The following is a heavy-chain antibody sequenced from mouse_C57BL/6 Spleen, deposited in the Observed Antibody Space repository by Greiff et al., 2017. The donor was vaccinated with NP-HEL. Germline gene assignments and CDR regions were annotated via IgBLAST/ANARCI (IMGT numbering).Heavy chain of an antibody. D-gene: IGHD1-1*01. Sequence: QVQLQQPGAELVKPGSSVQLSFPSSVSPFPLSFLPFFPPLPFPCLSWIGDIYPGSGSTNYNEKFKSKATLTVDTSSSTAYMQLSSLTSEDSAVYYCAKGITTVVARDWGQGTTLTVSS. CDR3: AKGITTVVARD. CDR1: VSPFPLSF. V-gene: IGHV1-55*01. J-gene: IGHJ2*01. CDR2: IYPGSGST.